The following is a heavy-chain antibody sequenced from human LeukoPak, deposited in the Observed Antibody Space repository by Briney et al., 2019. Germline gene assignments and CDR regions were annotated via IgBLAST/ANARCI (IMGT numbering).Heavy chain of an antibody. CDR3: VKDQVTEDSTRIYYFDH. V-gene: IGHV3-30*02. Sequence: GGSLRLSCAASGFTFLSYGMHWIRQAPGKGLEWVAFIRYDGNNEYYGDSVRGRFTISRDNSKNILYLQMNSLSTEDTAVYYCVKDQVTEDSTRIYYFDHWGQGTLVTVSS. J-gene: IGHJ4*02. CDR2: IRYDGNNE. D-gene: IGHD2-21*02. CDR1: GFTFLSYG.